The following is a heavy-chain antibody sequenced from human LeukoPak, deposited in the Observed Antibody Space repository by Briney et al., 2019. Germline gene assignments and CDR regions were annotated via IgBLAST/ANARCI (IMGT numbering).Heavy chain of an antibody. CDR1: GFTFSNYG. CDR3: ARGAAVAGGYYYFDY. Sequence: GGSLRLSCAASGFTFSNYGMSWVRQAPGKGLEWVSGISGSGDSTYYADSVKGRFTISRDNSKNTLYLQMNSLRAEDTAVYYCARGAAVAGGYYYFDYWGQGTLVTVSS. D-gene: IGHD6-19*01. J-gene: IGHJ4*02. CDR2: ISGSGDST. V-gene: IGHV3-23*01.